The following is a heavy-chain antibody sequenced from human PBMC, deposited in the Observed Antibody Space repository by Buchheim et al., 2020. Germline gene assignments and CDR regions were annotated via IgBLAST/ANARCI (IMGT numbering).Heavy chain of an antibody. CDR2: IRFSGDTI. V-gene: IGHV3-48*02. CDR1: GFTFSIYS. CDR3: VRNMDV. J-gene: IGHJ6*04. Sequence: EVQLVESGGGLVQPGGSLRLSCAASGFTFSIYSMNWARQAPGKGLEWVSYIRFSGDTIYYAGSVTGRFTISRDNAEHSLYLEMNSLRDEDTGVYYCVRNMDVWGKGTT.